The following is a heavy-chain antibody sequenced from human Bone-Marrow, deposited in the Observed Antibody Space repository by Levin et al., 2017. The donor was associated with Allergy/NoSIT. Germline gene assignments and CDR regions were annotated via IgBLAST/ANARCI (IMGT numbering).Heavy chain of an antibody. D-gene: IGHD4-23*01. CDR1: GFTFSRSA. Sequence: SCAASGFTFSRSAMTWVRQAPGKGLEWVSVITGTGSDAYYADSVKGRFTLSRDNSKNTLYLQMNRLRVEDTAVYYCAAGTTVVTPLDYWGQGTLVTVSS. J-gene: IGHJ4*02. CDR2: ITGTGSDA. V-gene: IGHV3-23*01. CDR3: AAGTTVVTPLDY.